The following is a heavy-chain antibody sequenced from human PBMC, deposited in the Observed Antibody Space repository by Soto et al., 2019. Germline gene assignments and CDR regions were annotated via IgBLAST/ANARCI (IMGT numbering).Heavy chain of an antibody. J-gene: IGHJ4*02. Sequence: QLHLQESGPGLVKPSETLSLICAVSGDSINSGHYHWGWIRQPPGKGLEWIATIHYSGSTHYNPSLWSRVTISVDTSKSPSSLALCSVTAADTAVYYCARAGGFGVVTPVMDYWGQGTLVTVSS. D-gene: IGHD3-3*01. V-gene: IGHV4-39*01. CDR2: IHYSGST. CDR3: ARAGGFGVVTPVMDY. CDR1: GDSINSGHYH.